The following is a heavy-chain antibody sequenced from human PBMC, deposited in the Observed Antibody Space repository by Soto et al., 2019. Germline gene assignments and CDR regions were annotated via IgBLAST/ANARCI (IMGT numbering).Heavy chain of an antibody. CDR1: GFTFSRYN. CDR3: VREEASGMSGLTYYYYYNGMDV. V-gene: IGHV3-48*02. Sequence: EVQVVESGGGLVQPGGSLRLSCVASGFTFSRYNIHWVRQAPGKGLDGVAYVTTSGDTVFYADSVEGRFAISRDVATNSVHLQMHSLRDEDTAVYYCVREEASGMSGLTYYYYYNGMDVCCQVPTVTVS. J-gene: IGHJ6*02. D-gene: IGHD3-10*01. CDR2: VTTSGDTV.